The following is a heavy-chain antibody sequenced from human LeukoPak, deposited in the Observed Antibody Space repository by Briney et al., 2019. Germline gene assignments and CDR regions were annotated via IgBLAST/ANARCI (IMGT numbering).Heavy chain of an antibody. CDR3: AKGVDYYGSGSYRPLYNWFDP. D-gene: IGHD3-10*01. CDR1: GFTFSSYG. V-gene: IGHV3-30*18. J-gene: IGHJ5*02. CDR2: ISYDGSNK. Sequence: GRSLRLSCAASGFTFSSYGMHWVRQAPVKGLEWVAVISYDGSNKYYADSVKGRFTISRDNSKNTLYLQMNSLRAEDTAVYYCAKGVDYYGSGSYRPLYNWFDPWGQGTLVTVSS.